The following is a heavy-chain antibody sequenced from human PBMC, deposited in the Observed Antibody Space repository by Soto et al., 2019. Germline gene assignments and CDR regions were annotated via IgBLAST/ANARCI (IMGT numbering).Heavy chain of an antibody. D-gene: IGHD3-22*01. CDR2: IKSKTDGGTT. Sequence: EVQLVESGGGLVKPGGSLRLSCAASGSTFSNAWMNWVRQAPGKGLEWVGRIKSKTDGGTTDYAAPVKDRFTISRDDSQHTPYLQMNSLKTEVTAVYYCTTGTMIIVVRGNTDALDIWGQGTMVTVSS. CDR1: GSTFSNAW. J-gene: IGHJ3*02. CDR3: TTGTMIIVVRGNTDALDI. V-gene: IGHV3-15*07.